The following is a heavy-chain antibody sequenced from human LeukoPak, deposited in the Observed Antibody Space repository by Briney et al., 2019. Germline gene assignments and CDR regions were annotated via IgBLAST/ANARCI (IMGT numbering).Heavy chain of an antibody. CDR2: ISYDGSNK. CDR3: AKDGYSSSWYY. D-gene: IGHD6-13*01. CDR1: GFTFSSYG. V-gene: IGHV3-30*18. Sequence: GGSLRLSCVASGFTFSSYGMHWVRQAPGKGLEWVAVISYDGSNKYYADTVKGRFTISRDNSKNTLYLQMNSLRAEDTAVYYCAKDGYSSSWYYWGQGTLVTVSS. J-gene: IGHJ4*02.